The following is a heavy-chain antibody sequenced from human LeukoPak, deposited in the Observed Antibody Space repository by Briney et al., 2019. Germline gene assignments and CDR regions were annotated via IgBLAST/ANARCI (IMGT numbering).Heavy chain of an antibody. Sequence: PGGSLRLSCAASGFTFSNYWVHWVRHAPGKGLVWVSRINRDGSTTNYADSVKGRFTISRDNAKNTLNLQMNSLGAEDTAVYYCARDKKSGESSEIDYWGQGTLVTVSS. CDR2: INRDGSTT. CDR1: GFTFSNYW. CDR3: ARDKKSGESSEIDY. D-gene: IGHD3-10*01. J-gene: IGHJ4*02. V-gene: IGHV3-74*01.